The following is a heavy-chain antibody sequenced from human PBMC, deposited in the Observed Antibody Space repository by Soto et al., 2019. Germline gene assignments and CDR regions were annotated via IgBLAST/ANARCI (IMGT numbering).Heavy chain of an antibody. CDR3: TRGILLYYYVYGMDV. D-gene: IGHD3-10*02. J-gene: IGHJ6*02. CDR1: GFTFDDYA. Sequence: EVQLVESGGGLVQPGRSLRLSCAASGFTFDDYAMHWVRQAPGKGLEWVSGISWNGGSIGYAGSVKGRFTIARDNAKNSLYLQMYSLRAEETAFYYCTRGILLYYYVYGMDVWGQGTTVTVSS. CDR2: ISWNGGSI. V-gene: IGHV3-9*01.